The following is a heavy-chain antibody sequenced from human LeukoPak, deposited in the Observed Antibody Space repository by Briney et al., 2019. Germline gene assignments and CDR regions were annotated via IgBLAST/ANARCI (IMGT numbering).Heavy chain of an antibody. D-gene: IGHD3-3*01. Sequence: ASVKVSCKASGYTFTNYYIHWVRQAPGQGLEWLGIINPCGTDTSYAQNFQGRVTMTRETSTSTVYMELSSLRPEDTAVYYCARGLGSGNYYAYWGQGTLVTVSS. CDR2: INPCGTDT. J-gene: IGHJ4*02. V-gene: IGHV1-46*01. CDR3: ARGLGSGNYYAY. CDR1: GYTFTNYY.